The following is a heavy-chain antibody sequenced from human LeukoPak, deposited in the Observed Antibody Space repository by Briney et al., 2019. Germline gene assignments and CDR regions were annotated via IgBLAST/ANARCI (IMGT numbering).Heavy chain of an antibody. CDR1: GYSFISFW. J-gene: IGHJ4*02. CDR2: THPGDSHT. CDR3: ARSLRYCGDGIGDSCAYYFDY. V-gene: IGHV5-51*01. D-gene: IGHD2-15*01. Sequence: GESLKISCEGSGYSFISFWIGWVRQIPGKGLEWMGSTHPGDSHTTYSPSFQGQVTISADRSINTAYLQWSSLKASDTAMYYCARSLRYCGDGIGDSCAYYFDYWGQGTLVTVSS.